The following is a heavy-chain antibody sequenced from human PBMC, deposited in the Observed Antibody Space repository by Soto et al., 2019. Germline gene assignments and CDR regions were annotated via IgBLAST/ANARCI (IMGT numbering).Heavy chain of an antibody. CDR1: GNSISSRNW. Sequence: QVQLQESGPGLVEPSETLSLTCAVSGNSISSRNWWSWVRQTPGKGLEYIGEIHQSGSTNYNPSLKSRVTMSVDKSKNQFSLNLNSVTASDTAFYYCARRKLEKMYVGWFDPWGQGTLVTVSS. V-gene: IGHV4-4*02. CDR2: IHQSGST. J-gene: IGHJ5*02. CDR3: ARRKLEKMYVGWFDP. D-gene: IGHD2-8*01.